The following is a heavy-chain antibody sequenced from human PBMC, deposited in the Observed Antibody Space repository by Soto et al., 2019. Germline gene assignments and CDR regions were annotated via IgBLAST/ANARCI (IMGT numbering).Heavy chain of an antibody. V-gene: IGHV4-59*01. Sequence: SETLSLTCTVSGGSISSYYWSWIRQPPGKGLEWIGYIYYSGSTNYNPSLKSRVTISVDTSKNQFSLKLSSVTAADTAMYYCARAGAATLSDYWGQGTVVTVSS. CDR1: GGSISSYY. D-gene: IGHD2-15*01. J-gene: IGHJ4*02. CDR2: IYYSGST. CDR3: ARAGAATLSDY.